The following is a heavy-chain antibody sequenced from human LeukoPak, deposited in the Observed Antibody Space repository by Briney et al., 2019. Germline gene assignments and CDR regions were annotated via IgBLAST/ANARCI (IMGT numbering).Heavy chain of an antibody. CDR2: INSDGSIT. CDR3: AGYFDSGIRGPHWYFDP. J-gene: IGHJ2*01. CDR1: GFTVSSNY. V-gene: IGHV3-74*01. Sequence: GGSLRLSCAASGFTVSSNYMSWVRQAPGKGLVWVSRINSDGSITTYADSVKGRFTISRDNAKNTLYLQVNSLRAEDTAVYYCAGYFDSGIRGPHWYFDPWGRGTLVIVSS. D-gene: IGHD3-9*01.